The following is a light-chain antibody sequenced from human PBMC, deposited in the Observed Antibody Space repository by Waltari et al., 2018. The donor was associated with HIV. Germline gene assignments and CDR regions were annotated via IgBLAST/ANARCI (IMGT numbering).Light chain of an antibody. J-gene: IGKJ4*01. CDR2: WAS. CDR3: QHYYSTPVT. Sequence: DIVMTQSPDSLAVSLGERATINCKSRQSVLYSSNNKDYLAWYQQKPAQPPKLLFYWASTRESGVPDRFGGSGSGTNFTLTINSLQAEDVAVYYCQHYYSTPVTFGGGTKVEIK. V-gene: IGKV4-1*01. CDR1: QSVLYSSNNKDY.